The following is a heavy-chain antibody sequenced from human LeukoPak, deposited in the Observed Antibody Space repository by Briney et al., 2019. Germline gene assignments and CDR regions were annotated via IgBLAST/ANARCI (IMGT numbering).Heavy chain of an antibody. D-gene: IGHD6-13*01. CDR2: ISWNSGSI. Sequence: GGSLRLSCAASGFTFDDYAMHWVRQAPGKGLEWVSGISWNSGSIGYADSVKGRFTISRDNAKNSLYLQMNSLRAEDMALYYCAKYEAAGLTEGAFDIWGQGTMVTVSS. CDR1: GFTFDDYA. J-gene: IGHJ3*02. CDR3: AKYEAAGLTEGAFDI. V-gene: IGHV3-9*03.